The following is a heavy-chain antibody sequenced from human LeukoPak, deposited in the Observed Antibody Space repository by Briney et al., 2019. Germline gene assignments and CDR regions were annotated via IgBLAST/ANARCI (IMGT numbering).Heavy chain of an antibody. CDR2: ISGSGGST. CDR3: AKDGYGDDPPYFDY. Sequence: GGSLRLSCAAPGFTFSSYAMSWVRQAPGKGLEWVSAISGSGGSTYHADSVKGRFTISRDNSKNTLYLQMNSLRAEDTAVYYCAKDGYGDDPPYFDYWGQGTLVTVSS. V-gene: IGHV3-23*01. J-gene: IGHJ4*02. CDR1: GFTFSSYA. D-gene: IGHD4-17*01.